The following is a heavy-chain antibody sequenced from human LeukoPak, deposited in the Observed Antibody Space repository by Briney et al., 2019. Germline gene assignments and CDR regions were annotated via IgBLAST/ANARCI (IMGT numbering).Heavy chain of an antibody. Sequence: GRSLRLSCAASGFTFSSYGMHWVRQAPGKGLEWLAVISYDGNNKYYADSVRGRFTISRDNSKNTLYLQMNSLRPEDTAVYYCAKSVASDAYWGQGTLVTVSS. J-gene: IGHJ4*02. V-gene: IGHV3-30*18. D-gene: IGHD5-12*01. CDR1: GFTFSSYG. CDR2: ISYDGNNK. CDR3: AKSVASDAY.